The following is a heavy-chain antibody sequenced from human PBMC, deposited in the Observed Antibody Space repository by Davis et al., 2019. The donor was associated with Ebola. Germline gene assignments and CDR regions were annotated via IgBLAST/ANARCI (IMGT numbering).Heavy chain of an antibody. V-gene: IGHV3-30*03. CDR1: GFTFSNYA. D-gene: IGHD1-26*01. Sequence: GESLKISCAPSGFTFSNYAMHWVRQAPGKGLEWVAVISYDGSNKYYADSVKGRFTISRDNSKNTLYLQMNSLRAEDTAVYYCARGQWGLLFDPWGQGTLVTVSS. J-gene: IGHJ5*02. CDR2: ISYDGSNK. CDR3: ARGQWGLLFDP.